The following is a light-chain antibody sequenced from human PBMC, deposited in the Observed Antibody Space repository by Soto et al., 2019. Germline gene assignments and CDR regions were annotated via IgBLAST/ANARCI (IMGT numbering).Light chain of an antibody. J-gene: IGKJ1*01. CDR3: QQYNNWPRT. CDR1: QSVSSN. CDR2: GAS. V-gene: IGKV3-15*01. Sequence: EIVMTQSPATLSVSPGERATLSCRASQSVSSNLAWYQQKPGQAPRVLIYGASTRATGIPARFSGSGSGTEFTLTISSLQSEDLAAYYCQQYNNWPRTFGQGTKVDIK.